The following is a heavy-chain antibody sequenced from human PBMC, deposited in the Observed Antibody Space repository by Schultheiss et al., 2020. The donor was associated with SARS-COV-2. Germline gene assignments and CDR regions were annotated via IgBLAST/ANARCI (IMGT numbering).Heavy chain of an antibody. CDR3: SGTRPHRITMVRGVMADY. V-gene: IGHV3-30*01. J-gene: IGHJ4*02. D-gene: IGHD3-10*01. Sequence: GGSLRLSCAASGFTFSSYAMHWVRQAPGKGLEWVAVISYDGSNKYYADSVKDRFTISRDNSKNTLYLQMNSLRAEDTAVYYCSGTRPHRITMVRGVMADYWGQGTLVTVSS. CDR2: ISYDGSNK. CDR1: GFTFSSYA.